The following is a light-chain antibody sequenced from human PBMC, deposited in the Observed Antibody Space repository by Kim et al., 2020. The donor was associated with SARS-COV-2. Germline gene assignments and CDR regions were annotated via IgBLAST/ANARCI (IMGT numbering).Light chain of an antibody. Sequence: QSVLTQPPSASGTPGQRVTISCSGSSSNIERNYVYWYQQLPGTAPKVLIYRSNQRPSGVPDRFAGSKSGTSASLAISGLRSEDEADYYCAAWDDSLSGRVFGGGTKLTVL. CDR3: AAWDDSLSGRV. CDR2: RSN. V-gene: IGLV1-47*01. J-gene: IGLJ3*02. CDR1: SSNIERNY.